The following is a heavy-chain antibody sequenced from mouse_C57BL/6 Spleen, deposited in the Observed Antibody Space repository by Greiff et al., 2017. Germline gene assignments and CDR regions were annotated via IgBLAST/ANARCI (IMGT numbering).Heavy chain of an antibody. V-gene: IGHV1-55*01. J-gene: IGHJ2*01. CDR3: AREPIYYYGSSYGDYYFDY. D-gene: IGHD1-1*01. Sequence: QVQLQQPGAELVKPGASVKMSCKASGYTFTSYWITWVKQRPGQGLAWIGDIYPGSGSTNYNEKFKSKATLTVDTSSSTAYMQLSSLTSEDSAVYYCAREPIYYYGSSYGDYYFDYWGQGTTLTVSS. CDR2: IYPGSGST. CDR1: GYTFTSYW.